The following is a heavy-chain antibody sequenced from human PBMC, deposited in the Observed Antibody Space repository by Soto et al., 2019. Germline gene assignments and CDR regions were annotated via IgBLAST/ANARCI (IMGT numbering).Heavy chain of an antibody. CDR3: ARQYSSGWYGWYFDL. CDR2: INSDGSST. D-gene: IGHD6-19*01. V-gene: IGHV3-74*01. CDR1: GFTFSSYW. Sequence: GGSLRLSCAASGFTFSSYWMHWVRQAPGKGLVWVSRINSDGSSTSYADSVKGRFTISRDNAKNTLYLQMNSLRAEDTAVYYCARQYSSGWYGWYFDLWGRGTLVTVSS. J-gene: IGHJ2*01.